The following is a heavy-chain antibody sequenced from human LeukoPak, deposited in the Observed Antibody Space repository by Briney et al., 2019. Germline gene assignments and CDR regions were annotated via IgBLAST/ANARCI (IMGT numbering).Heavy chain of an antibody. CDR3: ARQRRRTYFDY. D-gene: IGHD1-1*01. CDR1: GGSFSGYY. CDR2: INHSGST. Sequence: SETLSLTCAVYGGSFSGYYWSWIRQPPGKGLEWIGEINHSGSTNYNPSLKSRVTISVDTSKNQFSLKLSSVTAADTAVYYCARQRRRTYFDYWGQGTLVTVSS. J-gene: IGHJ4*02. V-gene: IGHV4-34*01.